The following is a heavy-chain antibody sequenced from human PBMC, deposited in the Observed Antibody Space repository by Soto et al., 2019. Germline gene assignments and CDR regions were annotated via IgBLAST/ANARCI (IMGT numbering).Heavy chain of an antibody. V-gene: IGHV3-23*01. D-gene: IGHD3-22*01. Sequence: GGSLRLSCAASGFTFSSYAMSWVRQAPGKGLEWVSAISGSGGSTYYADSVKGRFTISRDNSKNTLYLQMNSLRAEDTAVYYCAKDQRGYDSSGYSGWYFDLWGRGTLVTVSS. CDR3: AKDQRGYDSSGYSGWYFDL. CDR2: ISGSGGST. CDR1: GFTFSSYA. J-gene: IGHJ2*01.